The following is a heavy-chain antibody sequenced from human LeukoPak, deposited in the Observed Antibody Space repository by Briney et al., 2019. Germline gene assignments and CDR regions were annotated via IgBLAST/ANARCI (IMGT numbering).Heavy chain of an antibody. J-gene: IGHJ6*02. V-gene: IGHV3-48*02. CDR1: GFTFSMYS. CDR3: ARGGKPTTMVRGDYGVDV. Sequence: PGGSLRLSCAASGFTFSMYSMNWVRQAPGKGLEWVSYISSSSSTIYYADSVKGRFTISRDSARNSLYLQMNSLRDEDTAVYYCARGGKPTTMVRGDYGVDVWGQGTTVTVSS. D-gene: IGHD3-10*01. CDR2: ISSSSSTI.